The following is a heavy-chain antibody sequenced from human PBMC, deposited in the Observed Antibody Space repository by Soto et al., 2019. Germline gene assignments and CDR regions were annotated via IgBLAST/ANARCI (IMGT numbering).Heavy chain of an antibody. V-gene: IGHV1-2*02. CDR1: VGTFSSYA. CDR2: INPNSGGT. J-gene: IGHJ5*02. Sequence: VASVKVSCKASVGTFSSYAISWVRQAPGQGLEWMGWINPNSGGTNYAQKFQGRVTMTRDTSISTAYMELSRLRSDDTAVYYCARGRRPRMYNWFDPWGQGTLVTVSS. D-gene: IGHD2-15*01. CDR3: ARGRRPRMYNWFDP.